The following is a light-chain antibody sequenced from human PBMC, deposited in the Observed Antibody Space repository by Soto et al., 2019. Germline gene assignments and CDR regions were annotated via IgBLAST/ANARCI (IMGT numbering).Light chain of an antibody. CDR2: GSS. V-gene: IGKV1-39*01. J-gene: IGKJ5*01. CDR1: QSISRH. CDR3: QQGYSTPVT. Sequence: DIRMTQSPSSLSPSLGDRVTLTFRASQSISRHLNWYQQKPGRAPRLLIYGSSNLQGGVPSRFSGSGSGTDFTLTISSLLPEDFATYYCQQGYSTPVTFGQGTRLEI.